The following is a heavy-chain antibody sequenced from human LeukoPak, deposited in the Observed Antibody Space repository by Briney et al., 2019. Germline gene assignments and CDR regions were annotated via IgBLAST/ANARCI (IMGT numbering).Heavy chain of an antibody. V-gene: IGHV7-4-1*02. J-gene: IGHJ4*02. CDR1: GYTFTSYA. CDR3: ARDSNYDYVWGSYRYPADY. Sequence: ASVKVSCKASGYTFTSYAMNWVRQAPGQGLEWMGWINTNTGNPTYAQGFTGRFFFSLDTSVSTAYLQISSLKAEDTAVYYCARDSNYDYVWGSYRYPADYWGQGTLVTVSS. CDR2: INTNTGNP. D-gene: IGHD3-16*02.